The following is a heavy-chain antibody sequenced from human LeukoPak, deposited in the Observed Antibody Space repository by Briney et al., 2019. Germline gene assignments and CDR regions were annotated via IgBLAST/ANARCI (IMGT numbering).Heavy chain of an antibody. Sequence: PSETLSLTCTVSGGSISSSTYYWGWIRQPPGKGLEWIGSIYYSGSTYYNPSLKSRISMSVDTSKKQFSLKLNSVTAADTAVYYCARDSYGSGSWGGAFDSWGQGTLVTVSS. D-gene: IGHD3-10*01. CDR3: ARDSYGSGSWGGAFDS. J-gene: IGHJ4*02. V-gene: IGHV4-39*07. CDR2: IYYSGST. CDR1: GGSISSSTYY.